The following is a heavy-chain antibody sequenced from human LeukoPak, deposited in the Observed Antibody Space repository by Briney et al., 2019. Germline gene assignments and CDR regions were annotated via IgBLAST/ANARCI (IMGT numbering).Heavy chain of an antibody. Sequence: GGSLRLSCAASGFTFSGSAMHWVRQASGKGLEWVGRIRSKANSYATAYAASVKGRFTISRDDSKNTAYPQMNSLKTEDTAVYYCTRQPSYCSGGSCYSGGIDYWGQGTLVTVSS. J-gene: IGHJ4*02. CDR1: GFTFSGSA. CDR2: IRSKANSYAT. V-gene: IGHV3-73*01. CDR3: TRQPSYCSGGSCYSGGIDY. D-gene: IGHD2-15*01.